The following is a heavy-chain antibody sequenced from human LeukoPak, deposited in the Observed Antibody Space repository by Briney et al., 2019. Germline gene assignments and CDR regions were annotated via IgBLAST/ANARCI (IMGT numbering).Heavy chain of an antibody. Sequence: SETLSLTCTVSGYSISSGYYWGWIRQPPGKGLEWIGSIYHSGSTYYNPSLKSRVTISVDTSKNQFSLKLGSVTAADTAVYYCARGIPSTPDVHSGSYYSDYWGQGTLVTVSS. CDR3: ARGIPSTPDVHSGSYYSDY. V-gene: IGHV4-38-2*02. D-gene: IGHD1-26*01. CDR1: GYSISSGYY. CDR2: IYHSGST. J-gene: IGHJ4*02.